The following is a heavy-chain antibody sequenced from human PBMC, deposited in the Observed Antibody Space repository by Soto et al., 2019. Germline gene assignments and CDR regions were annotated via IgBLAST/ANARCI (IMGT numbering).Heavy chain of an antibody. Sequence: GGSLRLSCAASGFTFISYWMSWGRQAPGKGLEWVANIKQDGSEKYYVDSVKGRFTISRDNAKNSLYLQMNSLRAEDTAVYYCARDHADIVVVPAAMGWFDPWGQGTLVTVS. CDR1: GFTFISYW. CDR2: IKQDGSEK. V-gene: IGHV3-7*03. J-gene: IGHJ5*02. CDR3: ARDHADIVVVPAAMGWFDP. D-gene: IGHD2-2*01.